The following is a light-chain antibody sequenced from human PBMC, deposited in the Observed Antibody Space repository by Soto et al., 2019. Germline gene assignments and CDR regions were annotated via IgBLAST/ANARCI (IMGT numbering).Light chain of an antibody. J-gene: IGLJ1*01. CDR3: SSHGGSTPFYV. Sequence: QSALTQPASVSGSPGQSITISCAGTSSDIGAYNYVSWYQQHPGKAPKLMIYEVSNRPSGVSNRFSASKSGNTASLTISGLQAEDEADYYCSSHGGSTPFYVFGSGTKVTVL. V-gene: IGLV2-14*01. CDR2: EVS. CDR1: SSDIGAYNY.